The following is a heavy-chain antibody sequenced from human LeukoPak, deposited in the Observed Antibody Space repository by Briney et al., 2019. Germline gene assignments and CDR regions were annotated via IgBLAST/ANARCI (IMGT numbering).Heavy chain of an antibody. D-gene: IGHD4-17*01. CDR1: VGTFSSDV. CDR2: IIPIFDTT. J-gene: IGHJ4*02. Sequence: ASVTVSCKASVGTFSSDVISLGREAPGPRREWMGGIIPIFDTTNYAQKFQGRVTIPADESTSTAYMELSSLKSEDTAVYYCARDWVPYGDYSFGYWGQGTLVTVSP. V-gene: IGHV1-69*13. CDR3: ARDWVPYGDYSFGY.